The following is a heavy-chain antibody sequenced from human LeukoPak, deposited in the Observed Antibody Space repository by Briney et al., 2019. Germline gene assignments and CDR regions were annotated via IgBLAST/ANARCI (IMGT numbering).Heavy chain of an antibody. J-gene: IGHJ4*02. V-gene: IGHV3-43*02. CDR2: ISGGGGST. D-gene: IGHD2-15*01. CDR1: GFTFDDYA. CDR3: TKPAQSVALIDDY. Sequence: PGGSLRLSCAASGFTFDDYAMHWVRQAPGKGLEWVSLISGGGGSTYYADSVKGRFTISRDNSRKSLYLQMDSLRTEDTALYYCTKPAQSVALIDDYWGQGTLVTVSS.